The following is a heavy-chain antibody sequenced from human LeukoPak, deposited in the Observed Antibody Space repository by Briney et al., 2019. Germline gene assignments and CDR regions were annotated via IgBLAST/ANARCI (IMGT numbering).Heavy chain of an antibody. D-gene: IGHD3-10*01. CDR1: GFTFDDYA. Sequence: GGSLRLSCAASGFTFDDYAMHWVRQAPGKGPEWVSGISWNSGSIGYADSVKGRFTISRDDSKNTAYLQMDSLKTEDTAVYYCTGNYYGSGSYADFDYWGQGTLVTVSS. CDR3: TGNYYGSGSYADFDY. J-gene: IGHJ4*02. CDR2: ISWNSGSI. V-gene: IGHV3-9*01.